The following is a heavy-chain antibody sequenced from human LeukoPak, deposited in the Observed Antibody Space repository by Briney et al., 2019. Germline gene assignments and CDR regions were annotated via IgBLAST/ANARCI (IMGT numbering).Heavy chain of an antibody. J-gene: IGHJ1*01. V-gene: IGHV3-30-3*01. CDR3: ARVYHYDSSGYKYFQH. D-gene: IGHD3-22*01. CDR2: ISYDGSNK. Sequence: GGSLRLSCAASGFTFSSYWMHWVRQAPGKGLEWVAVISYDGSNKYYADSVKGRFTISRDNSKNTLYLQMNSLRAEDTAVYYCARVYHYDSSGYKYFQHWGQGTLVTVSS. CDR1: GFTFSSYW.